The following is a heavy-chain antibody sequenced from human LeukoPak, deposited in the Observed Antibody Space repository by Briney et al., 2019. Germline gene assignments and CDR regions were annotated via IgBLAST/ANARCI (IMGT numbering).Heavy chain of an antibody. D-gene: IGHD3-22*01. CDR3: ARTRHYYDSSGYYHLLGVAKYYFDY. CDR2: IYYSGST. J-gene: IGHJ4*02. Sequence: SETLSLTCTVSGGSISSHYWSWIRQPPGKGLEWIGYIYYSGSTNYNPSLKSRVTISVDTSKNQFSLKLSSVTAADTAVYYCARTRHYYDSSGYYHLLGVAKYYFDYWGQGTLVTVSS. CDR1: GGSISSHY. V-gene: IGHV4-59*11.